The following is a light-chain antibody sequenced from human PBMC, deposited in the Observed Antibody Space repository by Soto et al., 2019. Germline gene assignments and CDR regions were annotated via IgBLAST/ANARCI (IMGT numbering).Light chain of an antibody. CDR2: AAS. J-gene: IGKJ2*01. CDR1: QSISNY. Sequence: DIQMTQSPSSLSASVGDRVTITCRASQSISNYLNWYQQKPGEAPKLLIFAASSLQSGVPSRFSGSGSGTDFTLTITSLQPEDFATYYCQQNYRTPHIFGQGTKLEIK. CDR3: QQNYRTPHI. V-gene: IGKV1-39*01.